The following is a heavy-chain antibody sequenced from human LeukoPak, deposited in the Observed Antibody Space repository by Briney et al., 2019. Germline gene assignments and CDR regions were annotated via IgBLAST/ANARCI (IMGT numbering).Heavy chain of an antibody. CDR2: ISSSSSYI. D-gene: IGHD2-15*01. V-gene: IGHV3-21*01. CDR1: GFTFSSYS. J-gene: IGHJ3*02. CDR3: ARDPGVAATIDAFDI. Sequence: GGSLRLSCAASGFTFSSYSMNWVRQAPGKGLEWVSSISSSSSYIYYAHSVKGRFTISRDNAKNSLYLQMNSLRAEDTAVYYCARDPGVAATIDAFDIWGQGTMVTVSS.